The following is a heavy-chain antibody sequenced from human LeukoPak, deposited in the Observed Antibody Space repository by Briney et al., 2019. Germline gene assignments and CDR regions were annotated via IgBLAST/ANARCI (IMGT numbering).Heavy chain of an antibody. Sequence: PSETLSLTCTISGDSFTSVTDYWAWIRQPPGKGLEWIASGDYSGGTYYNPSLESRVAISADMSKNQISLKLTSVTGADTAVYYCAGERGEEYSSGWYKTNYFYNWGQGIRVTVSS. CDR1: GDSFTSVTDY. CDR2: GDYSGGT. CDR3: AGERGEEYSSGWYKTNYFYN. J-gene: IGHJ4*02. V-gene: IGHV4-39*07. D-gene: IGHD6-19*01.